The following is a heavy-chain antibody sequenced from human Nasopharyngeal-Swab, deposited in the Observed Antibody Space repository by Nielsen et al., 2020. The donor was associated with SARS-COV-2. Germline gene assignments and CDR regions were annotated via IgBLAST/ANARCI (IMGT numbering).Heavy chain of an antibody. J-gene: IGHJ4*02. CDR3: ADPPSGY. Sequence: GVLKISCAASGFPFSRYWMSWVRRAPGKGLEWVATINQDGSDIGYVDSVAGRFTLSRDNAETSLYLQMNSLRVDDTAVYYCADPPSGYWGQGTRVTVSS. V-gene: IGHV3-7*01. CDR2: INQDGSDI. CDR1: GFPFSRYW. D-gene: IGHD3-10*01.